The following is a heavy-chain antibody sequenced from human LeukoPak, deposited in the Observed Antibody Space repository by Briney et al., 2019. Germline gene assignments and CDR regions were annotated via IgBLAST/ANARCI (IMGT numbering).Heavy chain of an antibody. Sequence: SQTLSLTCAVSGDSINSGGYSWSWIRQPPGKGLEWIGYTSHTGSTYYNPSLKSRVTISVDRSKNHFSLRLNSVTAADTAVYYCARVGGYGQYYFDYWGQGTLVTVSS. CDR3: ARVGGYGQYYFDY. V-gene: IGHV4-30-2*01. J-gene: IGHJ4*02. CDR2: TSHTGST. CDR1: GDSINSGGYS. D-gene: IGHD5-18*01.